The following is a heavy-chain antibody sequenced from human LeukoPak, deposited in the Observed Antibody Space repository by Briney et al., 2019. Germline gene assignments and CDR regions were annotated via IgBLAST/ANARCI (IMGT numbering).Heavy chain of an antibody. CDR2: IYYSGST. V-gene: IGHV4-39*01. Sequence: SETLSLTCTVSGGSISSSSYYWGWIRQPPGKGLGWIGSIYYSGSTYYNPSLKSRVTISVDTSKNQFSLKLSSVTAADTAVYYCARHPSGRMWLQQGGWFDPWGQGTPVTVSS. CDR3: ARHPSGRMWLQQGGWFDP. J-gene: IGHJ5*02. D-gene: IGHD5-24*01. CDR1: GGSISSSSYY.